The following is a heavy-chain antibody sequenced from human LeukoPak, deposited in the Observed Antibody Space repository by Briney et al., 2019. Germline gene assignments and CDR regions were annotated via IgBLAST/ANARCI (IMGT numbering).Heavy chain of an antibody. J-gene: IGHJ6*03. CDR2: IDTSGST. V-gene: IGHV4-4*07. CDR3: AREAHDFWSGYYRANYMDV. Sequence: NTSETLSLTCSVSGGSISNYYWSWIRQPAGKGLEWIGRIDTSGSTNYNPSLKSRVTMSVDTSKNQFSLKLSSVTAADTAVYYCAREAHDFWSGYYRANYMDVWGRGTTVTVSS. CDR1: GGSISNYY. D-gene: IGHD3-3*01.